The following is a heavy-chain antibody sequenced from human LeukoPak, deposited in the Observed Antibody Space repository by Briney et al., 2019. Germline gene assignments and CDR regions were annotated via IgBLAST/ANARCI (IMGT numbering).Heavy chain of an antibody. CDR3: ARGPSYFQH. V-gene: IGHV6-1*01. CDR2: TYFRSKWYY. CDR1: GDSVSSDSAA. J-gene: IGHJ1*01. Sequence: SQTLSLTCAISGDSVSSDSAAWNWIRQSPSRGLEWLARTYFRSKWYYDYALAVKGRITINPDTSKNQFSLQLNSVTPEDTAVYYCARGPSYFQHWSQGTLVTVSS.